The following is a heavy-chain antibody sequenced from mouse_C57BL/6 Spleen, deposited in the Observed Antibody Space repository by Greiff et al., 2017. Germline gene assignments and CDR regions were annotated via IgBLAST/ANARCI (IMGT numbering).Heavy chain of an antibody. CDR3: TRSEVLF. D-gene: IGHD6-5*01. CDR1: GYTFTDYE. J-gene: IGHJ3*01. Sequence: QVQLKESGAELVRPGASVTLSCKASGYTFTDYEMHWVKQTPVHGLEWIGAIDPETGGTAYNQKFKGKAILTADKSSSTAYMELRSLTSEDSAVYYCTRSEVLFWGQGTLVTVSA. V-gene: IGHV1-15*01. CDR2: IDPETGGT.